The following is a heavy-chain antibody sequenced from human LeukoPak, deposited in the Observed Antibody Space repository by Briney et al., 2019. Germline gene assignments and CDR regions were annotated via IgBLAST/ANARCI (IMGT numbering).Heavy chain of an antibody. CDR1: GFTFSSYA. CDR3: AKVRAPRQYYFDY. CDR2: ISGSGGRT. V-gene: IGHV3-23*01. J-gene: IGHJ4*02. Sequence: SGGSLRLSCAASGFTFSSYAMSWVRQAPGKGLEWVSAISGSGGRTYYADSVKGRFTISRDNSKNTLYLQMNSLRAEDTAVYYCAKVRAPRQYYFDYWGQGTLVTVSS. D-gene: IGHD1-26*01.